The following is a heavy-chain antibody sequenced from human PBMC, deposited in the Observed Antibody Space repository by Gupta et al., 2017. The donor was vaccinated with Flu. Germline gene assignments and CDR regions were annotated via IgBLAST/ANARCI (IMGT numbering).Heavy chain of an antibody. D-gene: IGHD2-2*01. CDR1: GFTFNNAW. CDR3: TTVGGRSSTSCHY. Sequence: EVQLMDSGGSFIKPEGSLRLFCSAYGFTFNNAWMNWVCQAPGKGLEWVGRIKPKAGSGATDYTVPVKGRFTISRDDSRNTLYLQMDSLKIEDTAVYYCTTVGGRSSTSCHYWGQGTLVTVSS. J-gene: IGHJ4*02. CDR2: IKPKAGSGAT. V-gene: IGHV3-15*01.